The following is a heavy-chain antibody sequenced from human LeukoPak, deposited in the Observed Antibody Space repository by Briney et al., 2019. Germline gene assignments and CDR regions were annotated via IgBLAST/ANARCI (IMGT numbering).Heavy chain of an antibody. D-gene: IGHD5-18*01. CDR1: AGSISSYY. CDR2: IYYSGST. Sequence: PSETLALTCNVAAGSISSYYWSWIRQPPGKGLEGTAAIYYSGSTNYNPSLQSRVTISVDTSKHQFSLKLSSVTAADPAVYYCARGERGYSYDPALYYFDCWGQGTLVTVCS. CDR3: ARGERGYSYDPALYYFDC. V-gene: IGHV4-59*01. J-gene: IGHJ4*02.